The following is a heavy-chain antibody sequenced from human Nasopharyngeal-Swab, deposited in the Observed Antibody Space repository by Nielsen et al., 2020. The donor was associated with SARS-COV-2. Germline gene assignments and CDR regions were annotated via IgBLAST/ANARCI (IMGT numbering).Heavy chain of an antibody. V-gene: IGHV3-11*06. CDR2: IDTRGTHS. CDR3: GRGHYGLDV. CDR1: GFTFSDHY. J-gene: IGHJ6*02. Sequence: GESLKISCAASGFTFSDHYMSWIRQAPGKGLEWVSYIDTRGTHSNYADSAKGRFTISRGNAKNSLYLEMNSLRVEDTAVYYCGRGHYGLDVWGQGTTVIVSS.